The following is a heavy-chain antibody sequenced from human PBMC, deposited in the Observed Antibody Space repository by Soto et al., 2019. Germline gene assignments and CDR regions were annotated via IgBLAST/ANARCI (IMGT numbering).Heavy chain of an antibody. CDR2: ISGSGGST. J-gene: IGHJ4*01. CDR3: ARDNWNSY. D-gene: IGHD1-7*01. Sequence: LRLSCAASGFTFSSYAMSWVRQAPGKGLEWVSAISGSGGSTYYADSVKGRFTISRDNAKNTLYLQMSSLRVEDTAVYYCARDNWNSYWGQGTLVTVSS. CDR1: GFTFSSYA. V-gene: IGHV3-23*01.